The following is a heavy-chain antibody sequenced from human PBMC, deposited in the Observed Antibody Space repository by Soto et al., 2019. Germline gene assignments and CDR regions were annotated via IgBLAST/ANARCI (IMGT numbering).Heavy chain of an antibody. CDR1: GYSFTSYW. CDR2: IYPGDSDT. Sequence: GESMKISCKGSGYSFTSYWIGWVRQMPGKGLEWMGIIYPGDSDTRYSPSFQGQVTISADKSISTAYLQWSSLKASDTAMYYCARQSSLLWFGESTDYYYYMDVWGKGTTVTVSS. J-gene: IGHJ6*03. V-gene: IGHV5-51*01. CDR3: ARQSSLLWFGESTDYYYYMDV. D-gene: IGHD3-10*01.